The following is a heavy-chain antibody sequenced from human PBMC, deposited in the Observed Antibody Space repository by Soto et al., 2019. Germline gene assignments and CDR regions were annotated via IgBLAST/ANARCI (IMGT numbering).Heavy chain of an antibody. CDR3: ARVLIIPPVIADSMGAGYYYGMDV. D-gene: IGHD6-13*01. Sequence: PGGSLRLSCAASGFTFSSYSMNWVRQAPGKGLEWVSSISSSSSSIYYADSVKGRFTISRDNAKNSLYLQMNSLRAEDTAVYYCARVLIIPPVIADSMGAGYYYGMDVWGKGTKVTVSS. J-gene: IGHJ6*04. V-gene: IGHV3-21*01. CDR2: ISSSSSSI. CDR1: GFTFSSYS.